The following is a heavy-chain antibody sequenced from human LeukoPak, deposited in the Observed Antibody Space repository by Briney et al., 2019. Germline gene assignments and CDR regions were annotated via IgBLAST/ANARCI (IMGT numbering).Heavy chain of an antibody. D-gene: IGHD3-22*01. Sequence: SQTLSLTCTVSGGSISSGGYYWSWIRQHPGKGLEWIGYIYYSGSTYYNPPLKSRVTISVDTSKNQFSLKLSSVTAADTAVYYCARARLDPRNYYDSSGYSPPSAYYYYMDVWGKGTTVTVSS. J-gene: IGHJ6*03. V-gene: IGHV4-31*03. CDR1: GGSISSGGYY. CDR3: ARARLDPRNYYDSSGYSPPSAYYYYMDV. CDR2: IYYSGST.